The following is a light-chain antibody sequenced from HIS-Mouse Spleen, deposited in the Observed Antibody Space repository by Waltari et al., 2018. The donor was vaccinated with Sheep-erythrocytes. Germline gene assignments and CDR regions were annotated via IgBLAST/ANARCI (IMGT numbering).Light chain of an antibody. CDR3: YSTDSSGNHWV. CDR2: EDS. CDR1: PLPKQY. J-gene: IGLJ3*02. V-gene: IGLV3-10*01. Sequence: SYELTQPPSVSVPPGQTAKIPCPEDPLPKQYSSWYQQKSGQAPVLVIYEDSKRPSGIPERFSGSTSGTMATLTISGAQVEDEADYYCYSTDSSGNHWVFGGGTKLTVL.